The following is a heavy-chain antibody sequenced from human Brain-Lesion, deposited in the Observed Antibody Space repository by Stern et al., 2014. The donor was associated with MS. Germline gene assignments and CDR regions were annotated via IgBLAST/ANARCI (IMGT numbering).Heavy chain of an antibody. CDR3: ASSIVVVPAAENKGFDP. D-gene: IGHD2-2*01. V-gene: IGHV3-21*01. Sequence: EVQLLESGGGLVKPGGSLRLSCAASGFNLRSYAMNWVRQAPGKGLEWVSSISSSSTYMYHADSVKGRFTISRDNAKNSLYLQMKSLRAEDTGVYYCASSIVVVPAAENKGFDPWGQGTLVTVSS. CDR2: ISSSSTYM. CDR1: GFNLRSYA. J-gene: IGHJ5*02.